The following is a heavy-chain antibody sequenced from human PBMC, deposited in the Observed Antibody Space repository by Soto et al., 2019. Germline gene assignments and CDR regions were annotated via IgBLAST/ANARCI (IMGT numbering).Heavy chain of an antibody. CDR3: ARDGATVTTSDAFDI. V-gene: IGHV3-53*04. CDR2: IYSGGST. D-gene: IGHD4-17*01. Sequence: ESGGGLVQPGGSLRLSCAASGFTVSSNYMSWVRQAPGKGLEWVSVIYSGGSTYYADSVKGRFTISRHNSKNTLYLQMNSLRAEDTAVYYCARDGATVTTSDAFDIWGQGTMVTVSS. J-gene: IGHJ3*02. CDR1: GFTVSSNY.